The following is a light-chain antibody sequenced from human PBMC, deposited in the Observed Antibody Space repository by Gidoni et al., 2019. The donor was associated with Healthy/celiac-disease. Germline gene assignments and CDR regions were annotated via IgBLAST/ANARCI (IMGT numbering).Light chain of an antibody. CDR1: QSVSSY. CDR2: DAS. Sequence: EMVLTQSPATLSLSPGERATLSCRASQSVSSYLAWYQQKPGPAPRLLIYDASNSATGIPARFSGSGSGTDFTLTISSLGPEDFAVYYCQQRSNWPITFGQGTRLEIK. CDR3: QQRSNWPIT. J-gene: IGKJ5*01. V-gene: IGKV3-11*01.